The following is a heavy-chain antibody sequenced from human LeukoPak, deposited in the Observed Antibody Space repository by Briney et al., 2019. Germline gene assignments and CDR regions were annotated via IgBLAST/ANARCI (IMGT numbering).Heavy chain of an antibody. D-gene: IGHD1-26*01. J-gene: IGHJ4*02. Sequence: SETLSLTCTVSGGSISGSYWNWVRQPAEKGLEWIGRIYTSGSTNYNPSLKSRVTMSVDTSKNQFSLKLSSVTAADTAVYYCAREGGSYGEYYFDYWGQGTLVTVSS. V-gene: IGHV4-4*07. CDR1: GGSISGSY. CDR3: AREGGSYGEYYFDY. CDR2: IYTSGST.